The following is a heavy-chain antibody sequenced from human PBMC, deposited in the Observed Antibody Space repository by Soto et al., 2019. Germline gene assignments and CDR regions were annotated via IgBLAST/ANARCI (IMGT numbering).Heavy chain of an antibody. V-gene: IGHV1-8*01. D-gene: IGHD6-13*01. CDR2: MNPNSGNT. J-gene: IGHJ6*03. CDR1: GYTFTSYD. CDR3: AREQQLVPPSDYYYMDV. Sequence: GASVKVSCKASGYTFTSYDINWGRQAPGQRLEWMGWMNPNSGNTGYAQKFQGRVTMTRNTSISTAYMELSSLRSEDTAVYYCAREQQLVPPSDYYYMDVWGKGTTVTVSS.